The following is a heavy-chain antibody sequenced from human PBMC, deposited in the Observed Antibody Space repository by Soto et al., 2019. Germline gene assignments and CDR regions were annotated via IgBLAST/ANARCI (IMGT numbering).Heavy chain of an antibody. CDR2: ISDSSSTI. CDR3: TRELAY. D-gene: IGHD6-6*01. Sequence: EVQLVESGGGLVQPGGSLRLSCAASGFTFNSHTMNWVRQAPGKGLEWLSYISDSSSTIYYADSVKGRFTISRDNAKNSLYLQMNSLRDEDTAVYYCTRELAYWGQGTLVTVSA. CDR1: GFTFNSHT. V-gene: IGHV3-48*02. J-gene: IGHJ4*02.